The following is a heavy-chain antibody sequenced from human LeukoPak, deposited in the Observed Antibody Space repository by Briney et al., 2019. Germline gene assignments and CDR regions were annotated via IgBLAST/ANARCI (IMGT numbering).Heavy chain of an antibody. Sequence: PGGSLSLSCAASGSTFSTYAINWVRQAPGKGLEWISAISQSGNTIYYADSVKGRFIISRDNSKNTLYLQLNSLRAEDTAVYYCARVDTSHLRYFDSWGQGTLVTVSS. CDR3: ARVDTSHLRYFDS. CDR1: GSTFSTYA. V-gene: IGHV3-23*01. D-gene: IGHD3-16*01. J-gene: IGHJ4*02. CDR2: ISQSGNTI.